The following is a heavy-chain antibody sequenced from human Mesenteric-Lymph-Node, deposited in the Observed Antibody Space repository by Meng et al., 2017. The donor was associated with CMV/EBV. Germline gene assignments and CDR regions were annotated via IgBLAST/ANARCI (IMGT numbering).Heavy chain of an antibody. CDR2: INTNTGNP. J-gene: IGHJ6*02. V-gene: IGHV7-4-1*02. CDR1: FTSYA. Sequence: FTSYARDWVRHAPGQGLEWMGWINTNTGNPTYAQGFTGRFVFSLDTSVSTAYLQISSLKAEDTAVYYCARVPSGSSSWYYYYGMDVWGQGTTVTVSS. D-gene: IGHD6-13*01. CDR3: ARVPSGSSSWYYYYGMDV.